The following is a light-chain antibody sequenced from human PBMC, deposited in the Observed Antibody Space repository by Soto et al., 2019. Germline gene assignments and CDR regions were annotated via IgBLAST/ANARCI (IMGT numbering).Light chain of an antibody. CDR2: DVS. CDR1: SGDIGGYNY. Sequence: QSVLTQPASVSGSPGQSITISCSGTSGDIGGYNYVSWYQQYPGKAPKLMIFDVSNRPSGVSNRFSGSKSGNTASLTISGLQAEDEAEYYCSSYTSGSTLVIFGGGTKLTVL. CDR3: SSYTSGSTLVI. J-gene: IGLJ2*01. V-gene: IGLV2-14*03.